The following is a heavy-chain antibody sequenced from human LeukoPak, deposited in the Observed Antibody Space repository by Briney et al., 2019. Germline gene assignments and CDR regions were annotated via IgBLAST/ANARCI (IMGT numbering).Heavy chain of an antibody. CDR2: IRSKANSYAT. CDR3: TRRREIAVARLNYYYYMDV. J-gene: IGHJ6*03. V-gene: IGHV3-73*01. D-gene: IGHD6-19*01. CDR1: GFTFSGSA. Sequence: GGSLRLSCAASGFTFSGSAMHWVRQASGKGLEWAGRIRSKANSYATAYAASVKGRFTISRDDSKNTAYLQMNSLKTEDTAVYYCTRRREIAVARLNYYYYMDVWGKGTTVTVSS.